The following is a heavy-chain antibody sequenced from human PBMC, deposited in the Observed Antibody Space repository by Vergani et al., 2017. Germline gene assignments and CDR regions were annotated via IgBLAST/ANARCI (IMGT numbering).Heavy chain of an antibody. Sequence: QVQLQESGPGLVKPSQTLSLTCTVSGGSISSGGYYWSWIRQHPGKGLEWIGYICYSGSTDYNPSLKSRVTISVDTSKNQFSLKLSSVTAAATAVYYCARVDTLFYSYMDGWGKGTTVTVSS. D-gene: IGHD5-18*01. J-gene: IGHJ6*03. CDR2: ICYSGST. V-gene: IGHV4-31*03. CDR3: ARVDTLFYSYMDG. CDR1: GGSISSGGYY.